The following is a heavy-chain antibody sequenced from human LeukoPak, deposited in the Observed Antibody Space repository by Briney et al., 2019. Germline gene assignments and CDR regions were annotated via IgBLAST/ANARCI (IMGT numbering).Heavy chain of an antibody. CDR3: TRVYCSGGSCYYFDY. J-gene: IGHJ4*02. D-gene: IGHD2-15*01. V-gene: IGHV3-74*01. CDR2: INTDGSTT. CDR1: GFTFSTYW. Sequence: PGGSLRLSCAASGFTFSTYWMHWVRQAPGRGLVWVSRINTDGSTTSYADSVKGRFTISRDNAKNTLYLQMNSLRAEDTAVYYCTRVYCSGGSCYYFDYWGQGTLVTVSS.